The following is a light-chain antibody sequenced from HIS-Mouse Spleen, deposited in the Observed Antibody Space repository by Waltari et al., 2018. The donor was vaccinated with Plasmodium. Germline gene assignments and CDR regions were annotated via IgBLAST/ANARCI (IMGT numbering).Light chain of an antibody. J-gene: IGLJ1*01. CDR3: CSYAGSYTYV. CDR2: DVS. V-gene: IGLV2-11*01. CDR1: SSDVGGYNY. Sequence: QSALTQPRSVSGSPGQSVTISCTGTSSDVGGYNYVSWYQQHPGKAPKLRIYDVSTRPSGGPDRFSGSKSGNTASLAISGLQAEDEADYYCCSYAGSYTYVFGTGTKVTVL.